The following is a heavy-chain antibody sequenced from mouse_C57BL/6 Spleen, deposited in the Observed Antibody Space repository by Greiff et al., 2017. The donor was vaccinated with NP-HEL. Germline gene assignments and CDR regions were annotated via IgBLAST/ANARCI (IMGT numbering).Heavy chain of an antibody. CDR2: IYPGSGST. J-gene: IGHJ3*01. V-gene: IGHV1-55*01. D-gene: IGHD2-4*01. Sequence: QVQLQQPGAELVKPGASVKMSCKAPAYTFTSYWITWVKQRPGQGLEWIGDIYPGSGSTNYNEKFKSKATLTVDTSSSTAYMQLSSLTSEDSAVYCWARCDDYDTFAYWGQGTLVTVSA. CDR1: AYTFTSYW. CDR3: ARCDDYDTFAY.